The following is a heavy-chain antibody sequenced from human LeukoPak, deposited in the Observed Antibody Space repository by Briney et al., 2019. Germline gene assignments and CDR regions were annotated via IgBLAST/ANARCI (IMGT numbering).Heavy chain of an antibody. CDR3: ARYGDGYKLDY. J-gene: IGHJ4*02. CDR2: IYYSGST. Sequence: SETLSLTCTVSGGSISGYYWSWIRQPPGKGLEWIGYIYYSGSTNYNPTLRSRVTISGDTSKNQVSLKLSSVTAADTAVYYCARYGDGYKLDYWGQGTLVTVSS. V-gene: IGHV4-59*01. CDR1: GGSISGYY. D-gene: IGHD5-24*01.